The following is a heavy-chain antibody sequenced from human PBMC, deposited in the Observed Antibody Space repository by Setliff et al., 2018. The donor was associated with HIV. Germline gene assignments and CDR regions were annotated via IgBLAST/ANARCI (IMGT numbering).Heavy chain of an antibody. D-gene: IGHD3-22*01. J-gene: IGHJ3*02. V-gene: IGHV3-7*03. CDR2: IKEDGSEK. CDR1: GFTFRNFC. CDR3: AREREYYDSSGHRGGNAFDI. Sequence: PGGSLRLSCTASGFTFRNFCMSWVRQAPGKGLEWVANIKEDGSEKYYVDSVKGRFTISRDNAKKSLFLQMNSLRAEDTAVYYSAREREYYDSSGHRGGNAFDIWGQGTMVTVSS.